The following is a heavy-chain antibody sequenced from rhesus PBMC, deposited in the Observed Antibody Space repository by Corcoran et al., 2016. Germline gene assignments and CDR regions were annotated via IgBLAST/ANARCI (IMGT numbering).Heavy chain of an antibody. V-gene: IGHV1-198*02. J-gene: IGHJ1*01. CDR2: IIPFVGIT. CDR1: GFTFGSYA. CDR3: ARGGDCTGSGCYVEWYFEF. D-gene: IGHD2-21*01. Sequence: QVQLVQSGAEVKKPGAAVKVSCKASGFTFGSYAISWVRQAPGQGFEWMGVIIPFVGITNYEQKFQGRVTVHADPSTSTAYMELSSLRSEDTAVYYCARGGDCTGSGCYVEWYFEFWGQGALVTVSS.